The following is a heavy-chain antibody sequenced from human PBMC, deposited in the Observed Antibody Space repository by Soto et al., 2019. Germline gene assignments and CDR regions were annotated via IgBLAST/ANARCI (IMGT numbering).Heavy chain of an antibody. Sequence: SETLSLTCAVYGGSFSGYYWSWIRQPPGKGLEWIGEINHSGSTNYNPSLKSRVTLSVDTSKNQFSMRLSAATAADTAVYYCGRLRGSIELTDYYYYGMNVWGQGTTVTVSS. D-gene: IGHD3-16*02. J-gene: IGHJ6*02. CDR3: GRLRGSIELTDYYYYGMNV. V-gene: IGHV4-34*01. CDR2: INHSGST. CDR1: GGSFSGYY.